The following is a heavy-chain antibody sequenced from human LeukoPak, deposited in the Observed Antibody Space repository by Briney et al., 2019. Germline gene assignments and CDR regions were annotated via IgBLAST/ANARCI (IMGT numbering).Heavy chain of an antibody. CDR1: GGSLSSGSYY. V-gene: IGHV4-61*02. CDR3: ARSATRYSSKYYYGMDV. Sequence: SQTLSLTCTVSGGSLSSGSYYWRWLRQPAGKGLEWIGRIYTSGSTNYNPSLKSRVTISVDTSKNQFSLKLSSVTAADTAVYYCARSATRYSSKYYYGMDVWGQGTTVTVSS. D-gene: IGHD4-11*01. CDR2: IYTSGST. J-gene: IGHJ6*02.